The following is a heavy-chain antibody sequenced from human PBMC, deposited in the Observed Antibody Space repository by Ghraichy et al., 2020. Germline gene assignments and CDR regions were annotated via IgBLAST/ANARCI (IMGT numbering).Heavy chain of an antibody. CDR2: ISVSGGST. CDR3: AKDIKATDNPRGYFDY. Sequence: GGSLRLSCAASGFTFSNYAMTWVRQAPGKGLEWVSAISVSGGSTYFAYSVRGRSAISRDNSKNTLYLQMNKLRPEDTAVYYCAKDIKATDNPRGYFDYWGQGALVTVSS. V-gene: IGHV3-23*01. J-gene: IGHJ4*02. D-gene: IGHD1-1*01. CDR1: GFTFSNYA.